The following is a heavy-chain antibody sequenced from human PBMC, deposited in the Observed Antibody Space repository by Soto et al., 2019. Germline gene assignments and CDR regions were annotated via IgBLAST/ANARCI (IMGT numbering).Heavy chain of an antibody. CDR3: SRCIDNSGGGAFDI. D-gene: IGHD6-25*01. Sequence: QVQLVESGGGVVQPGGPLSVSCAASAFPFSRSAMHWLRQAPGKGLEWVPVIPHDGNHEDYTDSVWRRFTIYSDNSKNTFYLEMNSLRGEDTAVYYCSRCIDNSGGGAFDIWCEGRMVSVSS. CDR1: AFPFSRSA. V-gene: IGHV3-33*01. J-gene: IGHJ3*02. CDR2: IPHDGNHE.